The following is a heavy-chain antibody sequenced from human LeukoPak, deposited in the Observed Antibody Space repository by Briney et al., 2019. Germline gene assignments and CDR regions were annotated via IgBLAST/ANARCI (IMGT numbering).Heavy chain of an antibody. D-gene: IGHD3-9*01. Sequence: ASVKVSCKASGYTFTSYGISWVRPAPGQGLEWMGWISAYNGNTNYAQKLQGRVTMTTDTSTSTAYMELRSLRADDTAVYYSARAPPGDYYDILTGYCYWGQGTLVTVSS. CDR3: ARAPPGDYYDILTGYCY. J-gene: IGHJ4*02. CDR1: GYTFTSYG. CDR2: ISAYNGNT. V-gene: IGHV1-18*01.